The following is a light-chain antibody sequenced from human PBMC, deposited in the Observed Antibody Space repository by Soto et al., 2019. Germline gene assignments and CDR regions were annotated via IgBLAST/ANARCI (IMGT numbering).Light chain of an antibody. CDR2: DVS. J-gene: IGKJ1*01. Sequence: EIVFTQSPAPLSLSPGERGTLSCRASESVTDYLAWYQQKPGQAHRLLVYDVSNRDAGIPTRFSGGGSGTDFTLTISNVEPEDFAVYYCQQRSDWPWTFGKGTK. CDR1: ESVTDY. V-gene: IGKV3-11*01. CDR3: QQRSDWPWT.